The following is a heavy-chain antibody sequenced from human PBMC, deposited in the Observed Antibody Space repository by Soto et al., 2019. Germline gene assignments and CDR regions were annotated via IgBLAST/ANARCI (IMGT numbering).Heavy chain of an antibody. CDR3: ARQRPSVVTQAYFDV. CDR2: IYYSGST. CDR1: GDSISSRSYY. Sequence: PSETLSLTCTVTGDSISSRSYYWGWIRQPPGKGLEWIGSIYYSGSTYNNPSLRSRVSMSIDTSKDQFSLKLKSVTAADTALYFCARQRPSVVTQAYFDVSGPGSLVAVS. D-gene: IGHD2-21*02. J-gene: IGHJ4*02. V-gene: IGHV4-39*01.